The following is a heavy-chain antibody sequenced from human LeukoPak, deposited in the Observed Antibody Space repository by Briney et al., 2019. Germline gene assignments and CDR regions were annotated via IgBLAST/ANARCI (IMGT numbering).Heavy chain of an antibody. J-gene: IGHJ4*02. CDR2: IYYSGST. Sequence: KPSETLSLTCTVSGGSISSSSYYWGWIRQPPGKGREWIGSIYYSGSTYYNPSLKSRVTISVDTSKNPFSLKLSSVTAADTAVYYCARHEGQWLANFDYWGQGTLVTVSS. CDR3: ARHEGQWLANFDY. CDR1: GGSISSSSYY. V-gene: IGHV4-39*01. D-gene: IGHD6-19*01.